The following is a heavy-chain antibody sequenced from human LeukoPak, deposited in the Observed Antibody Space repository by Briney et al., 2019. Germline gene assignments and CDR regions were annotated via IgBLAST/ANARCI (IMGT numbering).Heavy chain of an antibody. CDR2: FYPGDSDS. D-gene: IGHD3-16*01. V-gene: IGHV5-51*01. CDR3: ARGLGELLPPDAFDL. CDR1: GYNFATYW. J-gene: IGHJ3*01. Sequence: GASLKISCKGSGYNFATYWIAWVRQMPGKGLEWMGVFYPGDSDSKYRPSFQGQVTISADKSISTAYLHWSSLKASDTAIYYCARGLGELLPPDAFDLWGQGTLVTVSS.